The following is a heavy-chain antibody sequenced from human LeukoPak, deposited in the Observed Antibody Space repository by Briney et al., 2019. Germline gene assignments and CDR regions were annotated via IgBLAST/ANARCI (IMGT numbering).Heavy chain of an antibody. D-gene: IGHD4-17*01. V-gene: IGHV3-48*02. J-gene: IGHJ4*02. CDR2: IGTSTTTI. CDR1: GFTFSSYS. CDR3: ARDLGVDFSDYGDYRHPLHFDY. Sequence: PGGSLRLSCAASGFTFSSYSMNWVRQAPGKGLEWVSYIGTSTTTISYADSVKGRFTISRDNAKNSLYLQMNSLRDEDTAVYYCARDLGVDFSDYGDYRHPLHFDYWGQGTLVTVSS.